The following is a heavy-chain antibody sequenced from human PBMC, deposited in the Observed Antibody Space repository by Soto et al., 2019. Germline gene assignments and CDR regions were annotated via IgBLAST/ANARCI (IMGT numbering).Heavy chain of an antibody. CDR1: GGSFSGYY. J-gene: IGHJ5*02. Sequence: QVQLQQWGAGLLKPSETLSLTCAVYGGSFSGYYWSWIRQPPGKGLEGIGEINHSGSTNYNPSLKSRVTISVDTSKNQFSLKLSSVTAADTAVYYCARGCQYCSVRLFDPWCQGTLVTVSS. V-gene: IGHV4-34*01. D-gene: IGHD2-15*01. CDR2: INHSGST. CDR3: ARGCQYCSVRLFDP.